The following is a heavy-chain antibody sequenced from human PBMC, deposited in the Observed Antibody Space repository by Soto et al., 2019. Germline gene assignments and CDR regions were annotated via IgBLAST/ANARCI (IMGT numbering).Heavy chain of an antibody. J-gene: IGHJ3*02. Sequence: EVQLVESGGGLVKPGGSLRLSCAASGFTFSSYSMNWVRQAPGKGLEWVSSISSSSSYIYYAASVKGRFTISRDNAKNSLYLQMNSLRAEDTAVYYWAIIGGGDAFDIWGQGTMVTVSS. CDR1: GFTFSSYS. D-gene: IGHD2-15*01. CDR2: ISSSSSYI. CDR3: AIIGGGDAFDI. V-gene: IGHV3-21*01.